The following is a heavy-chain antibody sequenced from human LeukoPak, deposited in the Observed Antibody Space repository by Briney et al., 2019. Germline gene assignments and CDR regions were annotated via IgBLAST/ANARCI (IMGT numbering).Heavy chain of an antibody. CDR2: INPNSGGT. V-gene: IGHV1-2*02. D-gene: IGHD3-3*01. J-gene: IGHJ5*02. CDR1: YTFXXXY. CDR3: ALDRITIFGVFDP. Sequence: YTFXXXYMHWVRQAPGQGLEYMGWINPNSGGTNYAQKFQGRVTMTRDTSISTAYMELSRLRSDDTAVYYCALDRITIFGVFDPWGQGTLVTVSS.